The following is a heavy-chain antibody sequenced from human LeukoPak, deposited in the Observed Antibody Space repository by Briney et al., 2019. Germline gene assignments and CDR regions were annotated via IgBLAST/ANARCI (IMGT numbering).Heavy chain of an antibody. D-gene: IGHD2-15*01. J-gene: IGHJ6*02. V-gene: IGHV3-66*01. Sequence: PSETLSLTCTVSGGSISSYYWSWIRQPPGKGLEWVSVIYSGGSTYYADSVKGRFTISRDNSKNTLYLQMNSLRAEDTAVYYCARDRTLLRYYYYGMDVWGQGTTVTVSS. CDR3: ARDRTLLRYYYYGMDV. CDR2: IYSGGST. CDR1: GGSISSYY.